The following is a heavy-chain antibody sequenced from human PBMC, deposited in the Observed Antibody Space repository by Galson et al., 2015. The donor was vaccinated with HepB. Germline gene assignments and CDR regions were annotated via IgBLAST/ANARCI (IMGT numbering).Heavy chain of an antibody. CDR2: ISAYNGNT. J-gene: IGHJ4*02. CDR1: GYIFSNFG. V-gene: IGHV1-18*01. Sequence: SVKASCKASGYIFSNFGITWVRQAPGQGLEWMGWISAYNGNTNHAQKFQGRVTMTTDTSTSTASMELRSLRSDDTAVYFCARDKGIAVAGVDYWGQGTLVTVSS. CDR3: ARDKGIAVAGVDY. D-gene: IGHD6-19*01.